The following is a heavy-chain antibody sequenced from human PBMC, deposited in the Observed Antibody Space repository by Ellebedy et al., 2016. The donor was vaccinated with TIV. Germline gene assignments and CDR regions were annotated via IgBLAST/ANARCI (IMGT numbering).Heavy chain of an antibody. V-gene: IGHV3-23*01. D-gene: IGHD5-24*01. Sequence: GESLKISCEASESTFSSYGMSWVRQAPGKGLEWLSSISTTDGTHYADSVKGRFTISRDNPKNTSYLQMNSLRVEDTAVYYCATQLWNTEFWGQGTLVIVSS. J-gene: IGHJ4*02. CDR1: ESTFSSYG. CDR3: ATQLWNTEF. CDR2: ISTTDGT.